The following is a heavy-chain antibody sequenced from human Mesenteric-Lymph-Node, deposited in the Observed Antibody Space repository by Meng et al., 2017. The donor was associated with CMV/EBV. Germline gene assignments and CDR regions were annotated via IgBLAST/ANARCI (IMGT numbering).Heavy chain of an antibody. Sequence: SCKASGFTFSSYAMHWVRQAPGKGLEWVAVISYDGSNKYYADAVKGRFTISRDNAKNTLYLEMNSLRAEDTAGYYCAVQGYSDGYYYGLDVWGQGTRSPSP. CDR3: AVQGYSDGYYYGLDV. D-gene: IGHD5-18*01. V-gene: IGHV3-30-3*01. J-gene: IGHJ6*02. CDR2: ISYDGSNK. CDR1: GFTFSSYA.